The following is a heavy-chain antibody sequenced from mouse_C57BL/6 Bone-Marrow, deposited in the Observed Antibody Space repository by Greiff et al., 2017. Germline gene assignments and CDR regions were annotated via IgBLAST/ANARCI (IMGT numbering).Heavy chain of an antibody. CDR2: ISGGGGNT. V-gene: IGHV5-9*01. CDR3: SRQVTTVLATKYFAV. Sequence: EVKLVESGGCLVKPGGSLKLSCAASGFTFSSYTMSWVRQTPEKRLQWVAAISGGGGNTYYPDSVKGRFTISRDNDKNILYLQFISLRSEDTALXYCSRQVTTVLATKYFAVWGTGALDTGST. J-gene: IGHJ1*03. CDR1: GFTFSSYT. D-gene: IGHD1-1*01.